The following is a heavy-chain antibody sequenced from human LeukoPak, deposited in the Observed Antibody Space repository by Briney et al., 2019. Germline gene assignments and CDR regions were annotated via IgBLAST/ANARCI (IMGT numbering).Heavy chain of an antibody. D-gene: IGHD6-6*01. CDR1: GFTVSSNY. Sequence: GGSLRLSCAASGFTVSSNYMSWVRQAPGKGLEWVSVIYSGGSTYYADSVKGRFTISRDNSKNTLYLQMNSLRAEDTAVYYCARGSYSSSAALDYWGQGTLVTVSS. V-gene: IGHV3-66*02. CDR3: ARGSYSSSAALDY. CDR2: IYSGGST. J-gene: IGHJ4*02.